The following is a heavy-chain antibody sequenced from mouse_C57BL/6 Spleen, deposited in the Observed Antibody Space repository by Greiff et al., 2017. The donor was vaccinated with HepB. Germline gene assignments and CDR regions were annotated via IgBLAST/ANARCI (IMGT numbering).Heavy chain of an antibody. J-gene: IGHJ3*01. CDR3: AGEFAY. CDR2: ISYDGSN. CDR1: GYSITSGYY. Sequence: EVKLMESGPGLVKPSQSLSLTCSVTGYSITSGYYWNWIRQFPGNKLEWMGYISYDGSNNYNPSLKNRIDITRDTSKNQFFLKLNSVTTEDTATYYCAGEFAYWGQGTLVTVSA. V-gene: IGHV3-6*01.